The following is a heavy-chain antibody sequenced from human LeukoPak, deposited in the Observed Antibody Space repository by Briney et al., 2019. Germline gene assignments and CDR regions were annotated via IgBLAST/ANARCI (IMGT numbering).Heavy chain of an antibody. CDR1: GFTFSGSA. J-gene: IGHJ4*02. D-gene: IGHD3-3*01. CDR2: IRSKANSYAT. V-gene: IGHV3-73*01. CDR3: TRRRYDFWSGYYDDF. Sequence: GGSLKLSCAASGFTFSGSAMHWVRQASGKGLEWVGRIRSKANSYATAYAASVKGRFTISRDDSKNTAYLQMNSLKTEGTAVYYCTRRRYDFWSGYYDDFWGQGTLVTVSS.